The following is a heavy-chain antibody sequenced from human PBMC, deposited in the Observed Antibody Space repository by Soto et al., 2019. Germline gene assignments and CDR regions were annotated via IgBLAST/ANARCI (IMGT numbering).Heavy chain of an antibody. Sequence: PSETLSLTCTVSGVSTSSVSISSNYWGWVRQPPGKGLECIGSMSYSGVTNYNPSLKSRVTISIDTSKNQFSLKLSSVTAADTAVYYCARIPYSSASFDYWGQGTLVTVSS. CDR3: ARIPYSSASFDY. D-gene: IGHD6-19*01. CDR2: MSYSGVT. CDR1: GVSTSSVSISSNY. V-gene: IGHV4-61*01. J-gene: IGHJ4*02.